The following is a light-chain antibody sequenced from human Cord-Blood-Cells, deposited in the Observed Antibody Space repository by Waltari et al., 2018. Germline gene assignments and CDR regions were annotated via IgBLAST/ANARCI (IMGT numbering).Light chain of an antibody. Sequence: DIQMTQSPSSLSASVGDRVTITCRSSQSISSYLNWYQQKPGKAPKLLIYAASSLQSGVPSRFSVRGSGTNFTLTISSLQPEDFATYYCQQSYSTPTFGQGTKVEIK. CDR1: QSISSY. J-gene: IGKJ1*01. V-gene: IGKV1-39*01. CDR2: AAS. CDR3: QQSYSTPT.